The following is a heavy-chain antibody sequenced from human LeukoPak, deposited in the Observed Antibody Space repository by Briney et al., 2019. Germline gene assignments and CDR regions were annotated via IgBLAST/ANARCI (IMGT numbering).Heavy chain of an antibody. CDR1: GCTFTNYG. V-gene: IGHV1-18*01. D-gene: IGHD2-2*03. CDR2: ISAYNGNT. Sequence: ASVTVSFKASGCTFTNYGISWVRQAPGQGLEGMGWISAYNGNTNYAQKLQGRVTMTTDTSTSTAYMELRSLRSDDTAVYYCARDRVDIVVVPAAYYGMDVWGQGTTVTVSS. J-gene: IGHJ6*02. CDR3: ARDRVDIVVVPAAYYGMDV.